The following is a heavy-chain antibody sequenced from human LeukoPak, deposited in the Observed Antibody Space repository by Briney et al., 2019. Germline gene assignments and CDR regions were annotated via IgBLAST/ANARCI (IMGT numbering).Heavy chain of an antibody. CDR2: IWYDGSNK. D-gene: IGHD2-2*02. Sequence: GRSLRLSCAASGFTFSSYGMHWVRQAPGKGLEWVAVIWYDGSNKYYADSVKGRFTISRGNSKNTLYLQMNSLRAEDTAVYYCAPRGNIVVVPAAIPDFDYWGQGTLVTVSS. V-gene: IGHV3-33*01. J-gene: IGHJ4*02. CDR1: GFTFSSYG. CDR3: APRGNIVVVPAAIPDFDY.